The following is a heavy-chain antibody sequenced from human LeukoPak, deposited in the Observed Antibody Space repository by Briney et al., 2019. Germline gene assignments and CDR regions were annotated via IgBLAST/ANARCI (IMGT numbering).Heavy chain of an antibody. V-gene: IGHV4-61*02. J-gene: IGHJ5*02. Sequence: KPSETLSLTCTVSGGSISSGSYYWSWIRQPAGKGLEWIGRIYTSGSTNYNPSLKSRVTISVDTSKNQFSLKLSSVTAADTAVYYCARDSSSSWYLDHEGNWFDPWGQGTLVTVSS. D-gene: IGHD6-13*01. CDR2: IYTSGST. CDR1: GGSISSGSYY. CDR3: ARDSSSSWYLDHEGNWFDP.